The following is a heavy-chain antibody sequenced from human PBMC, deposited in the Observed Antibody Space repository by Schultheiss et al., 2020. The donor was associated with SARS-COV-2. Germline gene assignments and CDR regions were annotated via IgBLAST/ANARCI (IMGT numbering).Heavy chain of an antibody. Sequence: GGSLRLSCAASGFTFSGSAMHWVRQAPGKGLEWVAVISYDGSNKYYADSVKGRFTISRDNSKNTLYLQMNSLRAEDTAVYYCTTDLVDSSSWPHKDYWGQGTLVTVSS. CDR3: TTDLVDSSSWPHKDY. CDR2: ISYDGSNK. J-gene: IGHJ4*02. V-gene: IGHV3-30*07. CDR1: GFTFSGSA. D-gene: IGHD6-13*01.